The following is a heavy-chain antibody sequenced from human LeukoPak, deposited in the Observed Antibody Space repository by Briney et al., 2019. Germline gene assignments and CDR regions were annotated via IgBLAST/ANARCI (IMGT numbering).Heavy chain of an antibody. J-gene: IGHJ5*02. V-gene: IGHV1-46*01. D-gene: IGHD3-10*01. Sequence: ASVKVSCKASGYTFTSYYMHWVRQAPGQGLEWMGRINPSGGSTSYAQKFQGRVTMTRDTSTSTVYMELSSLRSEDTAVYYCARDMDYYGSGSYYSNWFDPWGQGTLVTVSS. CDR2: INPSGGST. CDR3: ARDMDYYGSGSYYSNWFDP. CDR1: GYTFTSYY.